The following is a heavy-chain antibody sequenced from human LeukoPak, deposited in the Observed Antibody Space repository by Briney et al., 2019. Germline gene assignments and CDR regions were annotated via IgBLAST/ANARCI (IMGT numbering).Heavy chain of an antibody. D-gene: IGHD3-22*01. Sequence: GGSLRLSCAASGFTFSSYAMSWVRQAPGKGLEWVSYISSSSSTIYFADSVKGRFTISRDNAKNSLYLQMNNLRAEDTAVYYCAKAPYDTSGLSSPNYFDYWGQGTLVTVSS. CDR3: AKAPYDTSGLSSPNYFDY. V-gene: IGHV3-48*04. CDR2: ISSSSSTI. J-gene: IGHJ4*02. CDR1: GFTFSSYA.